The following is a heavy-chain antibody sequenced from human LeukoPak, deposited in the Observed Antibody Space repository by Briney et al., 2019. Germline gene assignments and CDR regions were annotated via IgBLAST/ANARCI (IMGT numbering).Heavy chain of an antibody. CDR3: AKTGTTGAFDP. CDR1: GGTFSSYA. CDR2: ISAYNGNT. J-gene: IGHJ5*02. D-gene: IGHD1-1*01. V-gene: IGHV1-18*01. Sequence: GSSVKVSCKASGGTFSSYAISWVRQAPGQGLEWMGWISAYNGNTNYAQKLQGRVTMTTDTSTSTAYMELRSLRSDDTAVYYCAKTGTTGAFDPWGQGTLVTVSS.